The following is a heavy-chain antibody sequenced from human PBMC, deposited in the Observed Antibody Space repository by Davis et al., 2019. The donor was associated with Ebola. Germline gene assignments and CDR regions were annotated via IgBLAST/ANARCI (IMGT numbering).Heavy chain of an antibody. CDR2: IYPGDSDT. V-gene: IGHV5-51*01. CDR1: GYSFTSYW. Sequence: GESLKISCKSSGYSFTSYWIDWVRQMPGKGLEWMGIIYPGDSDTRYSPSFQGHVTISADKSISTVYLQWSGLQVSDTAIYFCTRGHGWCDYWGQGTPVTVSS. CDR3: TRGHGWCDY. J-gene: IGHJ4*02. D-gene: IGHD6-19*01.